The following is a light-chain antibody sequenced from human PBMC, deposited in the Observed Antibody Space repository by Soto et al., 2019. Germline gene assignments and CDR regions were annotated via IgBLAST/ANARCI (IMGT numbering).Light chain of an antibody. CDR1: NIGSKS. V-gene: IGLV3-21*04. J-gene: IGLJ2*01. Sequence: SYELTQSPSEAVTPGETASITCGGNNIGSKSVHWYQQKPGQAPVLVIYYDNDRPSGIPERFSGSNSGNTATLTISRVEAGDEADYYCQVWDTGSDHLVFGGGTKLTVL. CDR2: YDN. CDR3: QVWDTGSDHLV.